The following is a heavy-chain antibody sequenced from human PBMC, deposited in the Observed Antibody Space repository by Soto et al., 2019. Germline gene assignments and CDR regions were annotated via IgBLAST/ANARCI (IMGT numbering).Heavy chain of an antibody. CDR1: GFTVSTNY. D-gene: IGHD6-13*01. V-gene: IGHV3-53*02. J-gene: IGHJ6*02. Sequence: DVQLVETGGGLIQPGGSLRLSCAVSGFTVSTNYMSWVRQAPGKGLEWVSVIYYDDGSTYYADSVKGRFSISRDRSRNTLYLQMNSLRAEDTAVYYCASGQQVILRYYYGLDVWGQGTTVTVSS. CDR3: ASGQQVILRYYYGLDV. CDR2: IYYDDGST.